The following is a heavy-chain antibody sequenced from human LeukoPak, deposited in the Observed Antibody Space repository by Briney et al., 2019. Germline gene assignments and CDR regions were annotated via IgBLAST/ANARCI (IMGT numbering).Heavy chain of an antibody. V-gene: IGHV3-72*01. J-gene: IGHJ4*02. Sequence: GSLRLSCAASGFTFSDHYMDWVRQATGKGLEWVGRTRNKANSYTTEYAASVKGRFTISRDDSKNSLYLQMNSLKTEDTAVYYCARDSGAYYGSGSYSDYWGQGTLVTVSS. CDR2: TRNKANSYTT. CDR1: GFTFSDHY. CDR3: ARDSGAYYGSGSYSDY. D-gene: IGHD3-10*01.